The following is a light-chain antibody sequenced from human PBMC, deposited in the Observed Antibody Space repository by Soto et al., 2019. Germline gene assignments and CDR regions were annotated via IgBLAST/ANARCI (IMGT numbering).Light chain of an antibody. CDR3: SSYTSSSILGV. CDR1: SSDVGGYNY. J-gene: IGLJ1*01. Sequence: QSVLTQPASVSGSPGQSITISCTGTSSDVGGYNYVSWYQQHPGKAPKLMIYEVSNRPSGVSNRFSGSKSGNTASLTISGLQAEDEADYCCSSYTSSSILGVFGTGTKVTVL. V-gene: IGLV2-14*01. CDR2: EVS.